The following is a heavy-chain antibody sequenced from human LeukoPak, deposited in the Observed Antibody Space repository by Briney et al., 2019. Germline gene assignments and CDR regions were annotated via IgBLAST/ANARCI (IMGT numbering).Heavy chain of an antibody. CDR3: AKDARIGYSYGYRGYYYYMDV. D-gene: IGHD5-18*01. V-gene: IGHV3-30*18. Sequence: AGGSLRLSCAASGFTFSSYGMHWVRQAPGKGLEWVAVISYDGSNKYYADSVKGRFTISRDNSKNTLYLQMNSLRAEDTAVYYCAKDARIGYSYGYRGYYYYMDVWGKGTTVTVSS. J-gene: IGHJ6*03. CDR2: ISYDGSNK. CDR1: GFTFSSYG.